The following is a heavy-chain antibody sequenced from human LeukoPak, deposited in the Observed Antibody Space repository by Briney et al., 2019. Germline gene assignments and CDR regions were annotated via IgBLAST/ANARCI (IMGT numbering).Heavy chain of an antibody. J-gene: IGHJ4*02. Sequence: PSETLSLTCTVSGGSISSYYWSWIRQPPGKGLEWIGNIYSSGSTNYNPSLKSRITILLDTSKNQFSLKLSSVTAADTAVYYCARGRMVYDSTGLGYWGQGTLVTVSS. CDR3: ARGRMVYDSTGLGY. CDR2: IYSSGST. V-gene: IGHV4-59*01. CDR1: GGSISSYY. D-gene: IGHD2-8*01.